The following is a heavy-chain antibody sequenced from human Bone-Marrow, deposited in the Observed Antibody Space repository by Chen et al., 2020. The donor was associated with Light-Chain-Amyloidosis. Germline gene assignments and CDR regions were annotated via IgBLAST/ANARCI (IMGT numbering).Heavy chain of an antibody. CDR1: GFSFSSSA. V-gene: IGHV1-58*01. D-gene: IGHD3-3*01. J-gene: IGHJ6*02. CDR2: IVVGSVNT. Sequence: QMQLVPSGPEVKKPGTSVKVPCKASGFSFSSSAVQWVRQASGRRLEWIGLIVVGSVNTNHAHQLADKVTFTREMLSSTADIGLSSLQSEASSMDSSAADCNELWSCIQSSYYYSIAVWGQGPMGTVSS. CDR3: AADCNELWSCIQSSYYYSIAV.